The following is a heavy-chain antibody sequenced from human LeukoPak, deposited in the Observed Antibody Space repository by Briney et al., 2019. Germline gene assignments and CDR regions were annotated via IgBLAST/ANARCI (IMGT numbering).Heavy chain of an antibody. CDR1: GYTFTSYG. CDR2: ISAYNGNT. J-gene: IGHJ5*02. D-gene: IGHD3-10*01. Sequence: ASVKVSCKASGYTFTSYGISWVRQAPGQGLEWMGWISAYNGNTNYTQKLQGRVTMTTDTSTSTAYMELRSLRSDDTAVYYCAALGITRGVIIPWFDPWGQGTLVTVSS. CDR3: AALGITRGVIIPWFDP. V-gene: IGHV1-18*01.